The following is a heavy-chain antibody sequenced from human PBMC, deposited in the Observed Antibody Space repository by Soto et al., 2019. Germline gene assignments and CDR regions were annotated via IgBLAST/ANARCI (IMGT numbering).Heavy chain of an antibody. D-gene: IGHD3-22*01. CDR3: ERLLYARSVYYYFDY. Sequence: PSETLSLTCTVSGGSISGYYWSWIRQPPGKRLEWIGYIYSSGSTNYNPSLKNRVTMSVDTSKNQFSLKLSSATAADTAVYYCERLLYARSVYYYFDYWRQGPLVTVSS. V-gene: IGHV4-4*08. CDR2: IYSSGST. CDR1: GGSISGYY. J-gene: IGHJ4*02.